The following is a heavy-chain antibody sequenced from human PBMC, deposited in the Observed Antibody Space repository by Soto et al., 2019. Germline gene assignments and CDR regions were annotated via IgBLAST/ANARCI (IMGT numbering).Heavy chain of an antibody. CDR2: MNPNSGNT. J-gene: IGHJ6*03. Sequence: QVQLVQSGAEVKKPGALVKVSCKASGYTFTSYDINWVRQATGQGLEWMGWMNPNSGNTGYAQKFQGRVTMTRNTSISTAYMELSSLRSEDTAVYYCARGRFGELLSTSYMDVWGKGTTVTVSS. CDR1: GYTFTSYD. CDR3: ARGRFGELLSTSYMDV. D-gene: IGHD3-10*01. V-gene: IGHV1-8*01.